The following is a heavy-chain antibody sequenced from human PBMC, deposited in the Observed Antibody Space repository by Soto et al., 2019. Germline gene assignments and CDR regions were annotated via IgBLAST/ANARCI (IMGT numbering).Heavy chain of an antibody. D-gene: IGHD6-13*01. J-gene: IGHJ4*02. CDR1: GGSISSYY. CDR3: ARYRREAVAGYTLDN. CDR2: VYNSGST. Sequence: SETLSLTCTVSGGSISSYYWTWIRQPPGKGLEWIGYVYNSGSTNYNPSLKSRVTISEDTSKSQFSLKVNSMTAADTAVYYCARYRREAVAGYTLDNWGQGILVTVSS. V-gene: IGHV4-59*01.